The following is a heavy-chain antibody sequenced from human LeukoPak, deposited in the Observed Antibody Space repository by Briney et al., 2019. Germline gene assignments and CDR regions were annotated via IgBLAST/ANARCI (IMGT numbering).Heavy chain of an antibody. CDR2: IYYSGST. V-gene: IGHV4-59*08. J-gene: IGHJ4*02. D-gene: IGHD5-24*01. CDR1: SGSISNYY. CDR3: ASTQHRDGYRFDY. Sequence: SETLSLTCGVSSGSISNYYWSWIRQPPGKGLEWIGYIYYSGSTNYNPSLKSRVTISVDTSKNQFSLKLSSVTAADTAVYYCASTQHRDGYRFDYWGQGTLVTVSS.